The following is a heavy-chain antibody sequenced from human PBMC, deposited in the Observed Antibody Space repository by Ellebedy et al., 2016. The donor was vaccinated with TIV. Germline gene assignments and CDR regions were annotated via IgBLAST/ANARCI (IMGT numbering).Heavy chain of an antibody. CDR1: GFSFINNG. J-gene: IGHJ6*02. V-gene: IGHV3-48*01. D-gene: IGHD3-3*01. CDR2: ISRSSSTI. CDR3: ASAGITIYGLVFYYYGMDV. Sequence: GGSLRLSCAASGFSFINNGLNWVRQAPGKGLEWVSYISRSSSTIYYADSVKGRFTISRDDAKNSLYLQMNSLRAEDTAVYYCASAGITIYGLVFYYYGMDVWGQGTTVTVSS.